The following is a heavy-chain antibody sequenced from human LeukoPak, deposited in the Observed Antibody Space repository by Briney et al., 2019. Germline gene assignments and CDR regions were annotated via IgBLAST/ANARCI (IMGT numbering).Heavy chain of an antibody. J-gene: IGHJ4*02. CDR2: ISGSGGST. CDR1: GFTFSSYA. CDR3: AILSWDGRGSFF. V-gene: IGHV3-23*01. Sequence: GGSLRLSCAASGFTFSSYAMSWVRQAPGKGLEWVSAISGSGGSTYYADSVRGRFTISRDNSRDTLSLQMKSLRADDTAVYFCAILSWDGRGSFFWGQGTLVTVSS. D-gene: IGHD2/OR15-2a*01.